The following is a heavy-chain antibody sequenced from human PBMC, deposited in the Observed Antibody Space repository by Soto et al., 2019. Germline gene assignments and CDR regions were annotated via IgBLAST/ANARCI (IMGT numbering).Heavy chain of an antibody. Sequence: QVQVVESGGGVVQPGRSLRRSCAASGFTFGSYAMHWVRQAPGKGLEWVAVISYDGSNKYYADSVKGRFTISRDNSKNTLYLQMNSLRAEDTAVYYCAREAPDYNLSPGMDVWGQGTTVIVSS. CDR2: ISYDGSNK. V-gene: IGHV3-30-3*01. CDR1: GFTFGSYA. D-gene: IGHD4-4*01. J-gene: IGHJ6*02. CDR3: AREAPDYNLSPGMDV.